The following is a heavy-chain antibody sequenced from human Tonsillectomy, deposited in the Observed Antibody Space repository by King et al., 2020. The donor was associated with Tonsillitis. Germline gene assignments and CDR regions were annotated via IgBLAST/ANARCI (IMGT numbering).Heavy chain of an antibody. V-gene: IGHV3-11*01. CDR2: ISGSSITI. Sequence: VQLVESGGGLVKPGGSLRLSCAASGFTFSDYYMSWIRQAPGRGLEWVSYISGSSITIYNADSVKGRFTISRDNAKNSLYLQMNSLRAEDTAVYYCARGEAYGGNSPTDYWGQGTLVTVSS. CDR3: ARGEAYGGNSPTDY. J-gene: IGHJ4*02. D-gene: IGHD4-23*01. CDR1: GFTFSDYY.